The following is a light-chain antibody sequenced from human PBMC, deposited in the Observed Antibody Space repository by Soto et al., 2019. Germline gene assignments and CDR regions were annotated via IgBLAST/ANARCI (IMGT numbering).Light chain of an antibody. V-gene: IGKV3-15*01. J-gene: IGKJ4*01. CDR2: GAS. Sequence: EIVMTQSPATLSVSPGERATLACRASQSVSSSLAWYQQKPGQAPRLLIYGASTRATGIPARFSGSGSGTEFTLTISSLQSEDFAVYYCHYYNKWPPGFGGGTKAEIK. CDR1: QSVSSS. CDR3: HYYNKWPPG.